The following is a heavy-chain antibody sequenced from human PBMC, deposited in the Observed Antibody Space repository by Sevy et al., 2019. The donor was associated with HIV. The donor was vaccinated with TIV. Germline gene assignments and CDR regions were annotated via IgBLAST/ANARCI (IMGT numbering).Heavy chain of an antibody. CDR3: ATTKDYYETSGYPVDY. D-gene: IGHD3-22*01. CDR2: FDPEDDET. Sequence: ASVKVSCKVSGYTLTEFAMHWVRQAPGKGLEWMGTFDPEDDETMYAQKFQGRLTLTEDTSTDTAYMELSSLRSEDTAVYDCATTKDYYETSGYPVDYWGQGTLVTVSS. J-gene: IGHJ4*02. V-gene: IGHV1-24*01. CDR1: GYTLTEFA.